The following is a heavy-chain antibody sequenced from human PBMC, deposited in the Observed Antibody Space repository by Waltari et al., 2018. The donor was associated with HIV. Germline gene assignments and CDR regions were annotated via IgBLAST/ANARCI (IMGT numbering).Heavy chain of an antibody. CDR1: GFTFSSYA. D-gene: IGHD4-17*01. V-gene: IGHV3-30-3*01. J-gene: IGHJ4*02. CDR2: LIYDGSKK. CDR3: AGDRGGGNYGDYEPLFDY. Sequence: QVQLVESGGGVVQPGRSLRLSCAASGFTFSSYAMHWVRQAPGKGWECVEGLIYDGSKKNLADSGKGRFTISRKNSKNQLYRKMKSRGAGDTAVYYCAGDRGGGNYGDYEPLFDYWGQGTLVTVSS.